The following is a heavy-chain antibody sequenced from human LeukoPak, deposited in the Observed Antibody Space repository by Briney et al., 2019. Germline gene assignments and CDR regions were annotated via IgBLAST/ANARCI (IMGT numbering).Heavy chain of an antibody. CDR3: STAPEGYCSGGSCYNFDY. CDR2: ISAYNGNT. J-gene: IGHJ4*02. Sequence: ASAKVSCKASGYTFTSYGISWVRQARGQGLEWMGWISAYNGNTNYAQKLQGRVTMTTDTSTSTAYMELRSLRSDDTAVYYCSTAPEGYCSGGSCYNFDYWGQGTLVTVSS. D-gene: IGHD2-15*01. V-gene: IGHV1-18*01. CDR1: GYTFTSYG.